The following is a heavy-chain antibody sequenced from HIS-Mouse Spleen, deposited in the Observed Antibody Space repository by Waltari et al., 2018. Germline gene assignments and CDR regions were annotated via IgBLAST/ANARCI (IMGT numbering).Heavy chain of an antibody. CDR3: ASSLSSIAARPVDY. V-gene: IGHV4-34*01. D-gene: IGHD6-6*01. CDR2: INNSGST. Sequence: QVQLQQWGAGLLKPSETLSLTCAVYGGSFSGYYWIWIRQPPGKGLDWIGEINNSGSTNYNPSLKSRVTISVDTSKNQFSLKLSSVTAADTAVYYCASSLSSIAARPVDYWGQGTLVTVSS. CDR1: GGSFSGYY. J-gene: IGHJ4*02.